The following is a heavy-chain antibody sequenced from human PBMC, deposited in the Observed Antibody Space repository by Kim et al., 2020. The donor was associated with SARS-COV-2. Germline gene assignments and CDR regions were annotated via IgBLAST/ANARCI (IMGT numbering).Heavy chain of an antibody. Sequence: GPSFQGRVTISADKSISTAFLQWSSLKAADTAIYYCARQEGISSGSCLDSWGQGSLVTVSS. J-gene: IGHJ4*02. D-gene: IGHD6-19*01. V-gene: IGHV5-51*01. CDR3: ARQEGISSGSCLDS.